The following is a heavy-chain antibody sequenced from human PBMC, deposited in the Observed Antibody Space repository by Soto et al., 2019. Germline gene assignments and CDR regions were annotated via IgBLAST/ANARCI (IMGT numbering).Heavy chain of an antibody. CDR1: RASISGFY. Sequence: PSETLSVTCTVSRASISGFYWSWIRKSAGKGLEWIRRIYATGTIDYNPSLKSRVMMSVDTSKKQFSLKLRSETAADTAVYYCVRDGTKTLRDWFDPWGQGISVTVYS. D-gene: IGHD1-1*01. CDR3: VRDGTKTLRDWFDP. J-gene: IGHJ5*02. V-gene: IGHV4-4*07. CDR2: IYATGTI.